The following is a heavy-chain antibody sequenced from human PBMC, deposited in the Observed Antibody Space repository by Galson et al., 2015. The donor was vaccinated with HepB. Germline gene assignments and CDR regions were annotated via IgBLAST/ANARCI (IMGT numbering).Heavy chain of an antibody. CDR2: IYWNDDK. J-gene: IGHJ4*02. Sequence: PALVKPTQTLTLTCTFSGFSLSTSGVAVGWIRQPPGKALEWLAPIYWNDDKRYSPSLKSRVTITKDTSKNLVVLTLTNMDPTDTGPYYCARSRKLVMNFDYWGQGTLVTVSA. D-gene: IGHD2-21*01. V-gene: IGHV2-5*01. CDR3: ARSRKLVMNFDY. CDR1: GFSLSTSGVA.